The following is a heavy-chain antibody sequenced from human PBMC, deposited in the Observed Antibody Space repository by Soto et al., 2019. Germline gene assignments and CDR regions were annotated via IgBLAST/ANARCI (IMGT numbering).Heavy chain of an antibody. CDR3: ARNIRGGSYDHFFDY. D-gene: IGHD3-3*01. J-gene: IGHJ4*02. CDR1: GDSISSNH. V-gene: IGHV4-59*01. Sequence: SETLSLTCTVSGDSISSNHWTWIRQPPGKGLEWLGHIYNAGSTNYNPSLGSRVSISVDTSENHFSLKLDSVTAADTAVYFCARNIRGGSYDHFFDYWGLGTLVTVSS. CDR2: IYNAGST.